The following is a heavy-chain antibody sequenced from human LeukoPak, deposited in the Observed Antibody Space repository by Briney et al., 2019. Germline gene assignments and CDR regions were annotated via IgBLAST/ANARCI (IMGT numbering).Heavy chain of an antibody. D-gene: IGHD3-10*01. CDR1: GYTFTSYG. CDR3: AREYYYGSGNYYNRIDY. CDR2: ISAYNGDT. J-gene: IGHJ4*02. V-gene: IGHV1-18*01. Sequence: ASVKVSCKASGYTFTSYGINWVRQAPGQGLEWMGWISAYNGDTNYAQKLQGRVTMTRDTSISTAYMVLNRLRSDDTAVYYCAREYYYGSGNYYNRIDYWGQGTLVTVSS.